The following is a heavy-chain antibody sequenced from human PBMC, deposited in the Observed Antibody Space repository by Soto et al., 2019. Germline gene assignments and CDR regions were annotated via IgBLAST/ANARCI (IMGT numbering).Heavy chain of an antibody. D-gene: IGHD6-13*01. Sequence: GGSLRLSCAASGFTFSSYAMHWVRQAPGKGLEWVAVISYDGSNKYYADSVKGRFTISRDNSKNTLYLQMNSLRAEDTAVYYCARDVAAAGPKGGLFDYWGQGTLVTVSS. CDR1: GFTFSSYA. V-gene: IGHV3-30-3*01. J-gene: IGHJ4*02. CDR3: ARDVAAAGPKGGLFDY. CDR2: ISYDGSNK.